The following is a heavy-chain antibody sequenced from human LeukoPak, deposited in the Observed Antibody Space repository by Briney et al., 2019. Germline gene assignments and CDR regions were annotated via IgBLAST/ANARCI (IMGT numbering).Heavy chain of an antibody. CDR3: ANRGGNPKGSFDH. CDR1: GFTFSNYA. V-gene: IGHV3-23*01. D-gene: IGHD4-23*01. J-gene: IGHJ4*02. Sequence: GGSLRLSCAASGFTFSNYAMSWVRQAPGKGLEWVSAISGSGGSTDYADSVKGRFTISRDNPKNTLFLQMNSLRAEDTAVYYCANRGGNPKGSFDHWGQGTLVTVSS. CDR2: ISGSGGST.